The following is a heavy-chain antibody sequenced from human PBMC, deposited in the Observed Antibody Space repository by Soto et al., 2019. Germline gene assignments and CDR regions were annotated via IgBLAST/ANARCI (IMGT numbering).Heavy chain of an antibody. CDR1: GITFNTAW. J-gene: IGHJ4*02. Sequence: LRLSCAASGITFNTAWLTWVRQAPGKGLEWVGRIKGKPDGGATDYAAPVEGRFTISRDDSQNTVFLQMNSLKTDDTAVYYCTAGSPFNYWGPGTLVTVSS. V-gene: IGHV3-15*01. CDR2: IKGKPDGGAT. CDR3: TAGSPFNY.